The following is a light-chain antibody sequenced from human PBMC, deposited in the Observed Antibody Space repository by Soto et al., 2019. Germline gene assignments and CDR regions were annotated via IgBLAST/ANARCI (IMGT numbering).Light chain of an antibody. CDR2: DVS. CDR3: SSYTSSITRYV. J-gene: IGLJ1*01. V-gene: IGLV2-14*01. CDR1: SSDVGDYNF. Sequence: QSALTQPASVSGSPGQSITISCTGTSSDVGDYNFVSWYQRHPGKAPKLMIYDVSNRPSGVSNRFSGSKSGNTASLTISGLQAEDEADYYCSSYTSSITRYVFGTGTKVTVL.